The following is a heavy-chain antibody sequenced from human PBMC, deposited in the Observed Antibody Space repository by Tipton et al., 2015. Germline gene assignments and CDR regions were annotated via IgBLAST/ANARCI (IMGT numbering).Heavy chain of an antibody. D-gene: IGHD2-21*02. CDR1: GGSVISGTDY. V-gene: IGHV4-61*01. J-gene: IGHJ5*02. CDR2: TFSGGST. CDR3: TKFNCGGDCYSYRGWFDP. Sequence: TLSLTCTVSGGSVISGTDYWSWIRQPPGKGLEWIGYTFSGGSTNYNPSLKSRVTISLDTSKNQFSLNLNSVTAADTAVYYCTKFNCGGDCYSYRGWFDPWGQGTPVTVSS.